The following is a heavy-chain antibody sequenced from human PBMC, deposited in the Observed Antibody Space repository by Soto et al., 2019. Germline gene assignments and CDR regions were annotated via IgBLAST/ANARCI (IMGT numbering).Heavy chain of an antibody. J-gene: IGHJ5*02. D-gene: IGHD1-1*01. CDR2: IKSDGSST. CDR3: VRVRIGRATTGTLS. Sequence: PGGSLRLSCAASGITFSSYWMHWVRQAPGKGLVWVSRIKSDGSSTSYADSVKGRFTISRDNAKNTLYLQMHSLRAEDTAVYYCVRVRIGRATTGTLSCGQGTLGT. V-gene: IGHV3-74*01. CDR1: GITFSSYW.